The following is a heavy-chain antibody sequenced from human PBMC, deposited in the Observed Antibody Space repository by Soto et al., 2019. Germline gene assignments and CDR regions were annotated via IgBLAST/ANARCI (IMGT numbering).Heavy chain of an antibody. CDR3: AKVGIVVVPAAPPTSVHYYYMDV. D-gene: IGHD2-2*01. J-gene: IGHJ6*03. CDR2: ISGSGGST. V-gene: IGHV3-23*01. CDR1: GFTFSSYA. Sequence: PGGSLRLSCAASGFTFSSYAMSWVRQAPGKGLEWVSAISGSGGSTYYADSVKGRFTISRDNSKNTLYLQMNSLRAEDTAVYFCAKVGIVVVPAAPPTSVHYYYMDVWGKGTTVTVSS.